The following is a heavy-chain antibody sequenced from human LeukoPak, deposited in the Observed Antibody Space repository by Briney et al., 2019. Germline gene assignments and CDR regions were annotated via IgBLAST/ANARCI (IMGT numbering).Heavy chain of an antibody. CDR2: IYYSGST. CDR1: GGSISSSSYY. Sequence: SETLSLTCTVSGGSISSSSYYWGWIRQPPGTGLEWIGSIYYSGSTYYNPSLKSRVTISVDTSKNQFSLKLSSVTAADTAVYYCARDLRGSYNIDYWGQGTLVTVSS. CDR3: ARDLRGSYNIDY. V-gene: IGHV4-39*07. J-gene: IGHJ4*02. D-gene: IGHD1-26*01.